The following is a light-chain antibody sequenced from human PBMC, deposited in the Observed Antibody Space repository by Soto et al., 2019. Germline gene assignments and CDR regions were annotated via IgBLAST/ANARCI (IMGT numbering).Light chain of an antibody. CDR2: AAS. CDR3: QQSYSIPPT. Sequence: DIQMTQSPYSLSASVGDRVTITCRASQSISSNLNWYRQKPGKAPELLIYAASSLQSGVPSRFSGSASGTDFTLTISSLQPEAFATYYCQQSYSIPPTFDPGTKVDIK. J-gene: IGKJ3*01. V-gene: IGKV1-39*01. CDR1: QSISSN.